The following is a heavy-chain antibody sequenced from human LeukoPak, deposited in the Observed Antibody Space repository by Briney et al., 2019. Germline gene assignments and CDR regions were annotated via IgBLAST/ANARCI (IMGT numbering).Heavy chain of an antibody. Sequence: ASVKVSCKASGYTFTSYYMHWVRQAPGQGLEWMGIINPSGGSTSYAQKFQGRVTMTRDTSTSTVYMELSSLRSEDTAVYYCARGLRGITIFGVATVGAFDIWGQGTMVTVSS. CDR1: GYTFTSYY. CDR3: ARGLRGITIFGVATVGAFDI. V-gene: IGHV1-46*01. CDR2: INPSGGST. J-gene: IGHJ3*02. D-gene: IGHD3-3*01.